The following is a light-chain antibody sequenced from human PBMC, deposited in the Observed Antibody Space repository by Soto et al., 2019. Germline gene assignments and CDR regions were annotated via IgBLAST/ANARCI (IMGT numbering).Light chain of an antibody. J-gene: IGLJ3*02. Sequence: QSVLTQPACVSGCPGQSITISCTGSSSDVGGRDYVSWYQQHPGKAPKVIIYEVTRWPSGVSGRFSGSKSGNTASLTISGLQPEDEADYYCSSFTNRNTWVFGGGTKVTVL. CDR3: SSFTNRNTWV. CDR1: SSDVGGRDY. V-gene: IGLV2-14*01. CDR2: EVT.